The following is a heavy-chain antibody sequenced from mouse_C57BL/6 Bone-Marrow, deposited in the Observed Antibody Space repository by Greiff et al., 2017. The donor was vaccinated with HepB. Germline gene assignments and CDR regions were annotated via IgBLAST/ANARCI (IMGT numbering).Heavy chain of an antibody. CDR2: IDPNSGGT. D-gene: IGHD2-3*01. CDR3: ARGGWLLRPYAMDY. CDR1: GYTFTSYW. Sequence: QVQLQQSGAELAKPGASVKLSCKASGYTFTSYWMHWVKQRPGRGLEWIGRIDPNSGGTKYNEKFKSKATLTVDKPSSTAYMQLSSLTSEDSAVYYCARGGWLLRPYAMDYWGQGTSVTVSS. J-gene: IGHJ4*01. V-gene: IGHV1-72*01.